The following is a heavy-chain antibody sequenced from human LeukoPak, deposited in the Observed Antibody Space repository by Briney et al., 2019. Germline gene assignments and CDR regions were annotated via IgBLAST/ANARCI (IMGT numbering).Heavy chain of an antibody. V-gene: IGHV3-30*04. CDR2: ISYDGSNK. J-gene: IGHJ4*02. CDR3: ARGWDTAMYFDY. Sequence: PGGSLRLSCAASGFTFGSYAIHWVRQAPGKGLEWVAVISYDGSNKYYADSVKGRFTISRDNSKKTLYLQMNSLRAEDTAVYYCARGWDTAMYFDYWGQGTLVTVSS. D-gene: IGHD5-18*01. CDR1: GFTFGSYA.